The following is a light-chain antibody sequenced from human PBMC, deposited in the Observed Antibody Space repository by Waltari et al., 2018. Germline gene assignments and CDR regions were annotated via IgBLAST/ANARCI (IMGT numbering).Light chain of an antibody. V-gene: IGKV4-1*01. J-gene: IGKJ4*01. CDR1: QSVLSSSNNKNY. Sequence: DIVMTQSPDSLAVSLGERATINCKSRQSVLSSSNNKNYLAWYQHKPGQPPKLLISWSSTRESGVPDRFSGSGSGTDFTLTISSLQAEDVAVDYCQQHYGSPLTFGGGTKVEIK. CDR2: WSS. CDR3: QQHYGSPLT.